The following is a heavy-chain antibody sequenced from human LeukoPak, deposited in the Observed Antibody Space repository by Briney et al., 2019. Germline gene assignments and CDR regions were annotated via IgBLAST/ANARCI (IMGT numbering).Heavy chain of an antibody. Sequence: GGSLRLSCAASGFTFSSYTMSWVRQAPGKGLEWVSAISGSGGRTDYAESVKGRFTISRDNSKNTVYVQLNSLRVEDAALYYCAEDSSISGPYGLDVWGQGTTVTVSS. CDR2: ISGSGGRT. J-gene: IGHJ6*02. CDR1: GFTFSSYT. CDR3: AEDSSISGPYGLDV. V-gene: IGHV3-23*01. D-gene: IGHD6-6*01.